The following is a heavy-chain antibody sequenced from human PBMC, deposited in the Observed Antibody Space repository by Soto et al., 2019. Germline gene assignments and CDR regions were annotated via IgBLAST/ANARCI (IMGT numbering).Heavy chain of an antibody. J-gene: IGHJ4*02. CDR1: GDSISRAGYY. V-gene: IGHV4-30-4*01. CDR2: ISYSGST. Sequence: SETLSLTCTVSGDSISRAGYYWSWTRQAPGEGLEWIGYISYSGSTYYNASLKSRLIISIDTSKNQFSLKLGSVTAADTAVYYCARLSEMSTSITYHSFDYWGLGTLVTVSS. CDR3: ARLSEMSTSITYHSFDY. D-gene: IGHD3-3*01.